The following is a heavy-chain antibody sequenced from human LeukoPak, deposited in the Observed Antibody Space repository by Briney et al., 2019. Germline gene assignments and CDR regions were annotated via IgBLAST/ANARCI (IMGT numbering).Heavy chain of an antibody. V-gene: IGHV3-9*01. Sequence: GRSLRLSYAASGFTFDDYAMHWVRQAPGKGLERVSGISWNSGSIGYADSVKGRFTISRDNAKNSLYLQMNSLRAEDTALYYCAKSEMATIPPAYWGQGTLVTVSS. CDR2: ISWNSGSI. CDR1: GFTFDDYA. J-gene: IGHJ4*02. D-gene: IGHD5-24*01. CDR3: AKSEMATIPPAY.